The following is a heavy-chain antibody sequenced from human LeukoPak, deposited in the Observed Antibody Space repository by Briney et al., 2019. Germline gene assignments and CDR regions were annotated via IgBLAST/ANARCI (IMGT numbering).Heavy chain of an antibody. V-gene: IGHV4-34*01. J-gene: IGHJ4*02. CDR3: ARGSSSWYDY. CDR1: GGSFSGYY. CDR2: INHSGST. Sequence: PSETLSLTCAVYGGSFSGYYWSWIRQPPGKGLEWIGEINHSGSTNYNPSFKSRVTISVDTSKNQFSLKLSSVTAADTAVYYCARGSSSWYDYWGQGTLVTVSS. D-gene: IGHD6-13*01.